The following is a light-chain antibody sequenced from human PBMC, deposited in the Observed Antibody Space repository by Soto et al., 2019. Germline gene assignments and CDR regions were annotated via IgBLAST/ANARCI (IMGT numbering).Light chain of an antibody. CDR1: QSVGSN. Sequence: EIVVTQSPGTLSSSPGERATLSCRASQSVGSNLAWYQQKPGQAPRLLIFGASSRATGVPDRFSGSGSGTDSTLTISRLEPEDFAVYYCQQYGSSPPGTFGQGTKVDI. CDR2: GAS. CDR3: QQYGSSPPGT. V-gene: IGKV3-20*01. J-gene: IGKJ1*01.